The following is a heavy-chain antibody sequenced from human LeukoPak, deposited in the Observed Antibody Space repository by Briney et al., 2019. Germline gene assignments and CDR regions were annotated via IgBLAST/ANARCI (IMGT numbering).Heavy chain of an antibody. Sequence: SETLSLTCSVSGGSISSYYWSWIGQPPGRGLGWIGYIFHSGITNNNPSLKSRVTISVDRSKNQLSLRLSSVTAADTAVYYCASAEPRGIIWHPYWGQGTLVTVSS. CDR1: GGSISSYY. CDR2: IFHSGIT. V-gene: IGHV4-59*12. CDR3: ASAEPRGIIWHPY. J-gene: IGHJ4*02.